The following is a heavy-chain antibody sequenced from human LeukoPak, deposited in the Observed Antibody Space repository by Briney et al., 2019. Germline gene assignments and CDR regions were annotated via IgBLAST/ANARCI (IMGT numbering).Heavy chain of an antibody. D-gene: IGHD3-10*01. CDR1: GGSISSYS. CDR2: IYHSGST. CDR3: ARAFYGSGSYYPYMDV. Sequence: SETLSLTCTASGGSISSYSWSWIRQPPGKGLEWIGYIYHSGSTYYNPSLKSRVTISVDRSKNQFSLKLSSVTAADTAVYYCARAFYGSGSYYPYMDVWGQGTTVTVSS. J-gene: IGHJ6*02. V-gene: IGHV4-30-2*01.